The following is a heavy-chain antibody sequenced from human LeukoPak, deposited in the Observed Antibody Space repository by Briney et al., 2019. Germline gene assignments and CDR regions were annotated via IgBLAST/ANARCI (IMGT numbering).Heavy chain of an antibody. D-gene: IGHD2-21*02. CDR2: IRYDGSNK. Sequence: GGSLRLSCAASGFTFSSYGMHWVRQAPGKGLEWVAFIRYDGSNKYYADSVKGRFTISRDNSKNTLYLQMNSLRAEDTAVYYCARGGDSYWHFDLWGRGTLVTVSS. V-gene: IGHV3-30*02. CDR3: ARGGDSYWHFDL. CDR1: GFTFSSYG. J-gene: IGHJ2*01.